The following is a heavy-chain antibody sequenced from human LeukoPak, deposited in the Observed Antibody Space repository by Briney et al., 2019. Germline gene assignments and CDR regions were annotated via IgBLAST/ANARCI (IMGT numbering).Heavy chain of an antibody. CDR2: IYYSGST. V-gene: IGHV4-59*01. J-gene: IGHJ5*02. CDR1: SDPISRYY. Sequence: PSETLSLTCTVSSDPISRYYCSWLRQPPGKALEGMGNIYYSGSTNHNPSLKSRVTISVDTSKNQFSLKLTSLTAEDTAVYYCARSAYYGSGSYLSSWFDPWGQGTLVTVSS. CDR3: ARSAYYGSGSYLSSWFDP. D-gene: IGHD3-10*01.